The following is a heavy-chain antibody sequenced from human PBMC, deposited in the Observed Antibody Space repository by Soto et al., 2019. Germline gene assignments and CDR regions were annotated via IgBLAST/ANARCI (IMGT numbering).Heavy chain of an antibody. D-gene: IGHD3-10*01. CDR2: INPSGGST. V-gene: IGHV1-46*01. CDR3: GRPSAGVKDAFDI. J-gene: IGHJ3*02. CDR1: GYTFTSYY. Sequence: ASVKVSCKASGYTFTSYYMHWVRQAPGQGLEWMGIINPSGGSTSYAQKFQGRVTMTRDTSTSTVYMELSSLRSEDTAVYYCGRPSAGVKDAFDIWGQGTMVTVSS.